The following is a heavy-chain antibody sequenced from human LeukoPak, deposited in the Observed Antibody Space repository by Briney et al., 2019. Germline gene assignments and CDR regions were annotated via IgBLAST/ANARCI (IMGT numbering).Heavy chain of an antibody. J-gene: IGHJ6*03. CDR3: AVVGYCSSTSCYSGESYYYYMDV. V-gene: IGHV1-2*06. Sequence: ASVKVSCKASGYTFTGYYMHWVRQAPGQGLEWMGRINPNSGGTSYAQKFQGRVTMTRDTSISTAYMEMSRLRSDDTAVYYCAVVGYCSSTSCYSGESYYYYMDVWGKGTTVTVSS. CDR2: INPNSGGT. CDR1: GYTFTGYY. D-gene: IGHD2-2*01.